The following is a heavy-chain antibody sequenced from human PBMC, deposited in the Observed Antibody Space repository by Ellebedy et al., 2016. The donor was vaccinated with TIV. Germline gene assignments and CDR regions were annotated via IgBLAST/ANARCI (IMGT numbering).Heavy chain of an antibody. CDR3: ARVLRATSGMDV. D-gene: IGHD4/OR15-4a*01. J-gene: IGHJ6*02. CDR1: GYIFTAYY. CDR2: INPDSGGT. Sequence: ASVKVSCKTSGYIFTAYYIHWVRQAPGQGLEWMGWINPDSGGTNFPQKFQGRVTMTRDTSVNTAYMELSRLKSDDTAVYRFARVLRATSGMDVWGQGTTVTVS. V-gene: IGHV1-2*02.